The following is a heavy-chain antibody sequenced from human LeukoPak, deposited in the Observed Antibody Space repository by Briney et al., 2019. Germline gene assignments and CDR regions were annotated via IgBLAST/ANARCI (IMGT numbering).Heavy chain of an antibody. CDR2: INRSGGST. CDR1: GFTFSSYA. V-gene: IGHV3-23*01. D-gene: IGHD3-10*01. J-gene: IGHJ3*02. Sequence: GASVKLSCTASGFTFSSYAMHWVRQAPGQGLEWIAAINRSGGSTYYADTVKGRFTISRDNSKNTLYLELNSLRSEDTAVYYCAKVSGSMVRGVNDAFDIWGQGTIVSVPS. CDR3: AKVSGSMVRGVNDAFDI.